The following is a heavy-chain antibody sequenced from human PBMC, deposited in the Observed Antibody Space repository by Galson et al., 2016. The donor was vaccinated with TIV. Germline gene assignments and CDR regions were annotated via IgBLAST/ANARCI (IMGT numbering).Heavy chain of an antibody. CDR2: YDRENGER. J-gene: IGHJ4*01. CDR3: ATSLDDSQIFDY. CDR1: GYSLSKLS. D-gene: IGHD4-11*01. Sequence: SVKVSCKVSGYSLSKLSMYWVRQAPGKGPEWMGGYDRENGERVHTQKFQGRVTMTEDSSTDTAYMDLRSLRSEDTAVYFCATSLDDSQIFDYLGHGTLVTVSS. V-gene: IGHV1-24*01.